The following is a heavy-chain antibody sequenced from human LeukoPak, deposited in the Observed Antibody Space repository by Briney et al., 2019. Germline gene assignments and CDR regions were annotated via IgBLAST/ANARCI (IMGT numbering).Heavy chain of an antibody. Sequence: GGSLRLSCAASGFTFSSYAMSWVRQAPGKGLEWVSAISGSGGSTYYADSVKGRFTISRDNSKNTLYLQMNSLRAEDTAVYYCAKRIYDISTGQTGFDYWGQGTLVTVSS. D-gene: IGHD3-9*01. CDR3: AKRIYDISTGQTGFDY. V-gene: IGHV3-23*01. J-gene: IGHJ4*02. CDR2: ISGSGGST. CDR1: GFTFSSYA.